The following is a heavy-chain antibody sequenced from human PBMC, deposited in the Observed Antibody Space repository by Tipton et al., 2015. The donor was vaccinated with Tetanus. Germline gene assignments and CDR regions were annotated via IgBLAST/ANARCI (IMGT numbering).Heavy chain of an antibody. CDR2: IYPGDSYS. D-gene: IGHD3-16*01. CDR1: GYMFSSHW. V-gene: IGHV5-51*01. J-gene: IGHJ3*01. CDR3: ARPLTSVAFGGFAFDV. Sequence: QLVQSGAEVKQPGESLKISCKGSGYMFSSHWIGWVRQVPGKGLEWLGTIYPGDSYSTYSPSFEGQVTISVDRSIDTAYLQWSGLKASDTAIYYCARPLTSVAFGGFAFDVWGQGTLVTVSS.